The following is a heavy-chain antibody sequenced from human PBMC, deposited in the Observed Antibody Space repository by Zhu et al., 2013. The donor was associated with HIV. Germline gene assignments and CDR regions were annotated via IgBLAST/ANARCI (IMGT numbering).Heavy chain of an antibody. CDR3: ARGPKTYYFDY. Sequence: QVQLVQSGAEMKKPGASVKLSCKASGDTFRNYYLHWVRQAPGQGLEWMGIINPSTYTTTYAQKFRGRVSMTRDTSTSTIYMELRSLKSEDTAVYYCARGPKTYYFDYWGLGTLVSVSS. J-gene: IGHJ4*02. CDR1: GDTFRNYY. CDR2: INPSTYTT. V-gene: IGHV1-46*01.